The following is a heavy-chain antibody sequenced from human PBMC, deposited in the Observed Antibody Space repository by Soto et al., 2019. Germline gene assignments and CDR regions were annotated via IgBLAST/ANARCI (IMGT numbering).Heavy chain of an antibody. CDR3: AKDRNHYGSGSYFDY. J-gene: IGHJ4*02. CDR2: ISGSADST. Sequence: EVQLLESGGGLVQPGGSLRVSCAASGFAFNIYAMSWVRQSPGKGLEWVSVISGSADSTNYADSVKGRFTISRDNSKNTVYLQMNSLRVEYTAVYYCAKDRNHYGSGSYFDYWGQGTLVTVSS. D-gene: IGHD3-10*01. V-gene: IGHV3-23*01. CDR1: GFAFNIYA.